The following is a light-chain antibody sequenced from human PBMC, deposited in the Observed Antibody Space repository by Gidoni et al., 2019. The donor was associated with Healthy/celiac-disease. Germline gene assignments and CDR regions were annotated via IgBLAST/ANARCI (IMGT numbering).Light chain of an antibody. J-gene: IGKJ4*01. CDR1: QSVLYSSNNKNY. Sequence: DIVMSQSPDSLAASLGETATINCNSSQSVLYSSNNKNYLAWYQQKPGQAPKLLIYWASTRESGVPDRFSGSGSGTDFTLTISSLQAEDVAVYYCQQYYSTPLTFGGGTKVEIK. CDR3: QQYYSTPLT. V-gene: IGKV4-1*01. CDR2: WAS.